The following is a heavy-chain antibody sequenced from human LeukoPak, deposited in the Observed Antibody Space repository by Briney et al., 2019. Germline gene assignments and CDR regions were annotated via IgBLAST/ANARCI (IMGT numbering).Heavy chain of an antibody. CDR3: ARVTLGYCSGGSCLDY. CDR2: INHSGST. CDR1: GGSFSGYY. J-gene: IGHJ4*02. Sequence: SETLSLTCAVYGGSFSGYYWSWIRQPPGKGLEWIGEINHSGSTNYDPSLKSRVTISVDTSKNQFSLKLRSVTAADTAVYYCARVTLGYCSGGSCLDYWGQGTLVTVSS. V-gene: IGHV4-34*01. D-gene: IGHD2-15*01.